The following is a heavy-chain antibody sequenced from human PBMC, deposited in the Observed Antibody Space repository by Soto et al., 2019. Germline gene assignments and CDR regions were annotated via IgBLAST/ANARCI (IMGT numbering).Heavy chain of an antibody. J-gene: IGHJ4*02. CDR2: IYSGGST. D-gene: IGHD2-15*01. CDR1: GFTVSSNY. V-gene: IGHV3-53*02. CDR3: ARDVGYCSGGSCYEGYFDY. Sequence: EVQLVETGGGLIQPGGSLRLSCAASGFTVSSNYMSWVRQAPGKGLEWGSVIYSGGSTYYADSVKGRFTISRDNSKNTLYLQMNSLRAEDTAVYYCARDVGYCSGGSCYEGYFDYWGQGTLVTVSS.